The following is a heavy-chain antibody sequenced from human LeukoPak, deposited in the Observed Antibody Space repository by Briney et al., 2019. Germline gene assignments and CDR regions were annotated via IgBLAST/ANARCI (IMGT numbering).Heavy chain of an antibody. CDR1: GGSISSYY. CDR3: ARGRITIFGVVSHYYYYYMDV. Sequence: SETLSLTCTVSGGSISSYYWSWIRQPPGKGLEWIGYIYYSGSTNYNPSLKSRVTISVDTSKNQFSLKLSSVTAADMAVYYCARGRITIFGVVSHYYYYYMDVWGKGTTVTVSS. J-gene: IGHJ6*03. D-gene: IGHD3-3*01. V-gene: IGHV4-59*08. CDR2: IYYSGST.